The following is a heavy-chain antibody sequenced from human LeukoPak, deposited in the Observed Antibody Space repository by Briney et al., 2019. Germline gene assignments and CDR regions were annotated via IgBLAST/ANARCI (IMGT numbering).Heavy chain of an antibody. V-gene: IGHV1-18*01. D-gene: IGHD3-10*01. CDR2: ISGYNGNT. CDR3: ARLYGSGSFIFDY. Sequence: ASVKVSCKASGYTFSNYGITWVRQAPGQGLEWMGWISGYNGNTNYEQKLQGRVTMTTDTSTSTAYMELRSLRSDDTAVYYCARLYGSGSFIFDYWGQGTLVTVSS. J-gene: IGHJ4*02. CDR1: GYTFSNYG.